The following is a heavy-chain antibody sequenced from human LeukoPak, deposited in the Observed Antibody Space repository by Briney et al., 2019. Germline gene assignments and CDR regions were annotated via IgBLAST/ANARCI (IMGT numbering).Heavy chain of an antibody. Sequence: GGSLRLSCAASGFTFSGSAMQWVRQASGKGPEWVGRIRSKANSYATAYAASVKDRFTIPRDDSKNTAYLQMNSLRTEDTAVYYCARWVELWGGYVDYWGQGALVTVSS. CDR3: ARWVELWGGYVDY. CDR1: GFTFSGSA. V-gene: IGHV3-73*01. CDR2: IRSKANSYAT. D-gene: IGHD3-16*01. J-gene: IGHJ4*02.